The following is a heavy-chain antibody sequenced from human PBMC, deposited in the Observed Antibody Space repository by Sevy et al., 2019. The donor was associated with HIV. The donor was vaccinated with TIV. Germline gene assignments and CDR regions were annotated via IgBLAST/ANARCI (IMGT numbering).Heavy chain of an antibody. J-gene: IGHJ6*02. CDR1: GYTLTTYD. V-gene: IGHV1-8*01. CDR2: MNPNKGNK. CDR3: ARGFDGWDTSPGGLDV. Sequence: ASVKVSCRASGYTLTTYDINWVRQAPGQGLEWMGGMNPNKGNKGFAQSFQARLTMTRNTPISIAYMELSSLTSDDTAVYYCARGFDGWDTSPGGLDVWGQGTTVTVSS. D-gene: IGHD1-26*01.